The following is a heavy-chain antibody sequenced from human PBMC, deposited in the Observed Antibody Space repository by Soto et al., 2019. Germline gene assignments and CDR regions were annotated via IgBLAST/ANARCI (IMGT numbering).Heavy chain of an antibody. J-gene: IGHJ5*02. V-gene: IGHV1-18*04. CDR3: ARGGRIAPRPDWFDP. D-gene: IGHD6-6*01. CDR1: GYTFTSYG. Sequence: ASVKVSCKASGYTFTSYGISWVRQAPGQGLEWMGWISAYNGNTNYAQKLQGRVTMTTDTSTSTAYMELRSLRSDDTAVYYCARGGRIAPRPDWFDPWGQGTLVTVSS. CDR2: ISAYNGNT.